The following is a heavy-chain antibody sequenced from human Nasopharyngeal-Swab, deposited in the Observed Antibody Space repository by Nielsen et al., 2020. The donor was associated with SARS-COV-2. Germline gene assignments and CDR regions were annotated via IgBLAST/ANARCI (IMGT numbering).Heavy chain of an antibody. CDR2: ISSNGGST. J-gene: IGHJ4*02. Sequence: WIRQPPGKGLEYVSAISSNGGSTYYADSVKGRFTISRDNSKNTLYLQMGSLRAEDMAVYYCARVPYNWNYNRTQLKYYFDYWGQGTLVTVSS. D-gene: IGHD1-7*01. CDR3: ARVPYNWNYNRTQLKYYFDY. V-gene: IGHV3-64*02.